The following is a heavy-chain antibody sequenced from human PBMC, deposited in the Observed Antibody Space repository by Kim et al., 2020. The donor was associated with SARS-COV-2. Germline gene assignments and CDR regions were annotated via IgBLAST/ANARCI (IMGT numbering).Heavy chain of an antibody. CDR1: GFTFSSYG. D-gene: IGHD3-10*01. CDR2: IWCDGGRK. V-gene: IGHV3-33*01. CDR3: ARELLYYYGTGDDYYYAMDV. J-gene: IGHJ6*02. Sequence: GGSLRLSCAASGFTFSSYGIHWVRQAPGRGLEWVSVIWCDGGRKEYADSVKGRFSISRDNSKNTLDLQMNSLRAEDTAVYYCARELLYYYGTGDDYYYAMDVWGRGTTVTVSS.